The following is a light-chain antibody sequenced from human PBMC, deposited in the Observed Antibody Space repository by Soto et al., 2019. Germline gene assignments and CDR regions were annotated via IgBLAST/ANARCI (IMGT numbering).Light chain of an antibody. CDR1: QSISIW. J-gene: IGKJ2*01. V-gene: IGKV1-5*03. CDR2: KAS. Sequence: DIQMTQSPSTLYASVGDRVTITCRASQSISIWLACYQQKPGKAPKLLIYKASSLESGVPSRFSGSGSGTEFTLTNRSQQPDDFATYHCQQYGTFGQGTKMEIK. CDR3: QQYGT.